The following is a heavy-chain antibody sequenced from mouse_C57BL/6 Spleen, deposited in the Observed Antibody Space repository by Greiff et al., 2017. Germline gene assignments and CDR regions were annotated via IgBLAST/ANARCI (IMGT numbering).Heavy chain of an antibody. CDR1: GYSITSGYY. CDR2: ISYDGSN. D-gene: IGHD2-3*01. CDR3: ARADGYPAWFAY. J-gene: IGHJ3*01. V-gene: IGHV3-6*01. Sequence: EVKLVESGPGLVKPSQSLSLTCSVTGYSITSGYYWNWIRQFPGNKLEWMGYISYDGSNNYNPSLKNRISITRDTSKNQFFLKLNSVTTEDTATXYCARADGYPAWFAYWGQGTLVTVSA.